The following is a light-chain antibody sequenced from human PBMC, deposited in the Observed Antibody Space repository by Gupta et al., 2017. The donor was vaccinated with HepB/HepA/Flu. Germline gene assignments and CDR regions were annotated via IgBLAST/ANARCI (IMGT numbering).Light chain of an antibody. CDR1: SSSIGSNT. J-gene: IGLJ2*01. V-gene: IGLV1-44*01. Sequence: QSVLTQPPSASGTPGQRVTISCSGSSSSIGSNTVNWYQQLPGTAPKLLIYNNNQRPSGVPDRFSGSRSGTSASLAISGLQAEDEADYYCATWDDSGNGPVFGGGTKLTVL. CDR2: NNN. CDR3: ATWDDSGNGPV.